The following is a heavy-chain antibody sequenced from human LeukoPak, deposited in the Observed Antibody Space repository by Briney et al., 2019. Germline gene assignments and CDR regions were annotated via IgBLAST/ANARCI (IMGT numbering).Heavy chain of an antibody. CDR2: ISYDGSDK. J-gene: IGHJ6*02. D-gene: IGHD3-22*01. V-gene: IGHV3-30*18. Sequence: GRSLRLSCAASGFIFSSYVLHWVRQAPGKGLEWVTVISYDGSDKYYADSVKGRFTISRDNSKDTLYLQMNSLRAEDTAVYYCAKAQVVTKDYGMDVWGRGTTVTVSS. CDR1: GFIFSSYV. CDR3: AKAQVVTKDYGMDV.